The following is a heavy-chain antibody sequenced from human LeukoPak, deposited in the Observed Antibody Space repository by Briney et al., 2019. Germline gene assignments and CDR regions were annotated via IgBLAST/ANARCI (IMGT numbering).Heavy chain of an antibody. V-gene: IGHV4-4*02. CDR1: GGSISSSNW. Sequence: SETLSLTCAVSGGSISSSNWWGWVRPPPGRGLECIGEIHHSGTTNYNPSLKSRVTISVDTSKNQFSLKLSSVTAEDTAVYYCATDDYGDYDAFDIWGQGTMVTVSS. D-gene: IGHD4-17*01. CDR2: IHHSGTT. CDR3: ATDDYGDYDAFDI. J-gene: IGHJ3*02.